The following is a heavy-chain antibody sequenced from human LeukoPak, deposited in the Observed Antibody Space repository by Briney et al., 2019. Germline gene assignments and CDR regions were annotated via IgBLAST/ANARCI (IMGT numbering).Heavy chain of an antibody. CDR1: GYSISSGY. CDR3: ARRAGAYSHPYDY. CDR2: ISYDGSNK. J-gene: IGHJ4*02. D-gene: IGHD4/OR15-4a*01. V-gene: IGHV3-30*14. Sequence: LSLTCTVSGYSISSGYYWGWIRQPPGKGLEWVAVISYDGSNKYYADSVKGRFTISRDNSKNTLYLQMNSLRAEDTAVYYCARRAGAYSHPYDYWGQGTLVTVSS.